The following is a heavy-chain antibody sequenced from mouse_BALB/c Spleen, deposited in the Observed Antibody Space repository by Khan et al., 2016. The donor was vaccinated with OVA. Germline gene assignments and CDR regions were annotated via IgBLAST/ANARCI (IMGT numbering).Heavy chain of an antibody. CDR2: IDPANGNT. J-gene: IGHJ2*01. CDR3: ADINA. CDR1: GFNIKDTY. V-gene: IGHV14-3*02. Sequence: VQLQQSGAELVKPGASVKLSCTASGFNIKDTYMHWVKQRPEQGLEWIGRIDPANGNTKYDPKFQGKATFTAETSSNTAYIQLSSLTSEDTAVYYCADINAWGQGTALTVSS.